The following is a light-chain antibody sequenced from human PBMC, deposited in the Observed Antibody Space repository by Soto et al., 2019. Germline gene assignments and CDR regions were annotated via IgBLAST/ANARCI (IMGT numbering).Light chain of an antibody. CDR2: GAS. V-gene: IGKV3-15*01. J-gene: IGKJ2*01. CDR1: QSVSSN. Sequence: DIVMTQSPATLSVSPGERATLSCRASQSVSSNLAWYSQKPGQAPKLLIYGASTRATGIPARFSGSGSETEFTLTISSLQSEDFAVYYCQRYNSWPYTFGQGTKLEIK. CDR3: QRYNSWPYT.